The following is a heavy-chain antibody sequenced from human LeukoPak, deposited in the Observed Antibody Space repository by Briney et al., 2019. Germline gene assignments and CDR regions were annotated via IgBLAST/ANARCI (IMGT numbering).Heavy chain of an antibody. D-gene: IGHD2-8*02. J-gene: IGHJ4*02. CDR1: GGSISSNIHY. CDR2: VHNTGTT. CDR3: ARQLTGISQWTFDF. V-gene: IGHV4-39*01. Sequence: PSETLSLTCSVYGGSISSNIHYWGWIRQPPGKGPERIATVHNTGTTFYNPSLRSRVAISVDTSNNQFSLKLTSVTAADTAVYYCARQLTGISQWTFDFWGQGALATVSS.